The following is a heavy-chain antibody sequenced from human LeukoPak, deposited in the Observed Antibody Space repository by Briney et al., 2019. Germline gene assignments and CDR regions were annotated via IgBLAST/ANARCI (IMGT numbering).Heavy chain of an antibody. D-gene: IGHD3-9*01. J-gene: IGHJ6*02. V-gene: IGHV1-2*02. CDR1: GYTFTGYY. CDR2: INPNSGGT. CDR3: ARDWVDITYYGMDV. Sequence: ASVKVSCKASGYTFTGYYMHWVRQAPGQGLEWRGWINPNSGGTNYAQKFQGRVTMTRDTSISTAYMELSRLRSDDTAVYYCARDWVDITYYGMDVWGQGTTVTVSS.